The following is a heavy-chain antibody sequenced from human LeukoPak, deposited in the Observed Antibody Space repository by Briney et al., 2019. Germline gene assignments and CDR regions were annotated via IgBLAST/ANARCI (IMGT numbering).Heavy chain of an antibody. Sequence: GGSLRLSCAASGFTFSSYSMNWVRQAPGKGLEWSSYISGSADTAYYADSVKGRFTMSRDNARNSLYLQMNSLGAEDTAVYYCTRVGQSYSTSGQALDHWGQGTLVTVSS. D-gene: IGHD2-8*01. CDR2: ISGSADTA. J-gene: IGHJ4*02. CDR1: GFTFSSYS. CDR3: TRVGQSYSTSGQALDH. V-gene: IGHV3-48*04.